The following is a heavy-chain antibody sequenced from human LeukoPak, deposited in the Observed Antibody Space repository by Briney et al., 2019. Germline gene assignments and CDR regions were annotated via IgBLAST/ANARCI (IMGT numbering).Heavy chain of an antibody. CDR2: INPNSGGT. V-gene: IGHV1-2*04. CDR1: GYTFTGYY. D-gene: IGHD6-13*01. J-gene: IGHJ6*02. Sequence: ASVKVSCKASGYTFTGYYMHWVRQAPGQGLEWMGWINPNSGGTNYAQKFQGWVTMTRDTSISTAYMELSRLRSDDTAVYYCARCKAAAGLYYYYGMDVWGQGTTVTVSS. CDR3: ARCKAAAGLYYYYGMDV.